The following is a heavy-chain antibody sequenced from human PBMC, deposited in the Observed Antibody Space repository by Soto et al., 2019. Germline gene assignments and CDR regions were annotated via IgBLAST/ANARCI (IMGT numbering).Heavy chain of an antibody. CDR1: GFTFTSYD. J-gene: IGHJ6*02. CDR2: MNPNSGNT. Sequence: VQLAESGGGLVQPGGSLRVSCAASGFTFTSYDINWVRQATGQGLEWMGWMNPNSGNTGYAQKFQGRVTMTRNTSISTAYMELSSLRSEDTAVYYCARSRRDDGMDVWGQGTTVTVSS. CDR3: ARSRRDDGMDV. V-gene: IGHV1-8*01.